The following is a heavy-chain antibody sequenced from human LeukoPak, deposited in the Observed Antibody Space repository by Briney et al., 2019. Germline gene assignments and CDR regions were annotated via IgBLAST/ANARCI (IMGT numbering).Heavy chain of an antibody. CDR1: GFTFDNYA. CDR2: ISGDGGST. CDR3: AKDFWSGYYPNC. J-gene: IGHJ4*02. D-gene: IGHD3-3*01. V-gene: IGHV3-43*02. Sequence: GGSLRLSCAASGFTFDNYAIHWVRQAPGKGLEWVSLISGDGGSTYYADSMKGRFTISRDNSKNTLYLQMNSLRAEDTAVYYCAKDFWSGYYPNCWGQGTLVTVSS.